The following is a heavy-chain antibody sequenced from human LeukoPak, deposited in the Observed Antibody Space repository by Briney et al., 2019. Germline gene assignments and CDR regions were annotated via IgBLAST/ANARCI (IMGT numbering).Heavy chain of an antibody. CDR1: GYTFTGYY. J-gene: IGHJ4*02. D-gene: IGHD4-17*01. Sequence: GASVKVSCKASGYTFTGYYMHWVRQAPGQGLEWMGRINPNSGGTNYAQKFQGRVTMTRDTSISTAYMELSRLRSDDTAVYYCAREVPTTVTTFDYWGQGTLVTVSS. CDR3: AREVPTTVTTFDY. CDR2: INPNSGGT. V-gene: IGHV1-2*06.